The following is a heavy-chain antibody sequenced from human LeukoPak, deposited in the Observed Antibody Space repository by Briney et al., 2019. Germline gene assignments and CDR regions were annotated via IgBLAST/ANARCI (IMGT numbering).Heavy chain of an antibody. J-gene: IGHJ3*02. CDR1: GGSFSGYY. V-gene: IGHV4-34*01. D-gene: IGHD3-22*01. CDR3: AKSNGYGLIDI. Sequence: SETLSLTCAVYGGSFSGYYWSWIRQPPGRGLEWIGEINHRGSTNYNPSLKSRVTISVDTSKNHFSLKLSSVTAADTAVYYCAKSNGYGLIDIWGQGTMVTVSS. CDR2: INHRGST.